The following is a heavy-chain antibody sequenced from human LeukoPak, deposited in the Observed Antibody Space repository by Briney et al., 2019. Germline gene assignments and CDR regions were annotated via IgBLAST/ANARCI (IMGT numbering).Heavy chain of an antibody. V-gene: IGHV4-39*01. J-gene: IGHJ4*02. CDR2: IYYTGST. CDR1: GGSISSSSYY. D-gene: IGHD3-10*01. Sequence: SETLSLTCTVSGGSISSSSYYWGWIRQPPGKGLEWIGNIYYTGSTYYNPSLKSRVTISVDTSKNQFSLKLSSVTAADTAVYYCAKSQLIGSYHPPGYWGQGTLVTVSS. CDR3: AKSQLIGSYHPPGY.